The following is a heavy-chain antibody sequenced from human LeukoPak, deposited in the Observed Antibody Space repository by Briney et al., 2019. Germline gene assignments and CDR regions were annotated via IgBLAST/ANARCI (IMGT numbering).Heavy chain of an antibody. D-gene: IGHD6-13*01. Sequence: SETLSLTCTVSGGSIGDYYWTWLRQPPGKGLEWIGYIYHSGSTNYNPSLKSRVTISVDTSKNQFSLKLSSVTAADTAVYYCARHRGLASHDYWGQGTLVTVSS. V-gene: IGHV4-59*08. CDR3: ARHRGLASHDY. CDR2: IYHSGST. CDR1: GGSIGDYY. J-gene: IGHJ4*02.